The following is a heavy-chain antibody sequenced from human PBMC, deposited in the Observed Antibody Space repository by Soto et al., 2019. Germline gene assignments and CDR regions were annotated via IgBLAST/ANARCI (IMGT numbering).Heavy chain of an antibody. D-gene: IGHD6-13*01. J-gene: IGHJ4*02. CDR2: ISYDGSNK. V-gene: IGHV3-30*18. CDR1: GFTFSSYG. Sequence: GGSLRLSCAASGFTFSSYGMHWVRQAPGKGLEWVAVISYDGSNKYYADSVKGRFTISRDNSKNTLYLQMNSLRAEDTAVYYCAKGRSRGVAAAGRDAYYFDYWGQGTLVTVSS. CDR3: AKGRSRGVAAAGRDAYYFDY.